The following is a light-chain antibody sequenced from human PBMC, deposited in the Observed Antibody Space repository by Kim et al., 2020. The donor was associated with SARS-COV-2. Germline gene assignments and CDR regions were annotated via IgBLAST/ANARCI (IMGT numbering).Light chain of an antibody. CDR3: QQCVGSPPYA. CDR1: QSVSSDY. CDR2: GAS. Sequence: GDRATLSSGASQSVSSDYVAWYQQNPGPAPTLLIYGASSRATVIPDMFSGSGSGTDFTLTISRLEPEDFAVYYCQQCVGSPPYAFGQGTKLEIK. V-gene: IGKV3-20*01. J-gene: IGKJ2*01.